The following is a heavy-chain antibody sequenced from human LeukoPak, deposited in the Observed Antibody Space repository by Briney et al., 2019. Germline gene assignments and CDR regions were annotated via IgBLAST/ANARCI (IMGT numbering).Heavy chain of an antibody. CDR3: ARGIYYFDY. V-gene: IGHV3-30*03. CDR1: GFTFSSYA. CDR2: ISYDGSNK. Sequence: GGSLRLSCAASGFTFSSYAMSWVRQAPGKGLEWVAVISYDGSNKYYADSVKGRFTISRDNSKNTLYLQMNSLRAEDTAVYYCARGIYYFDYWGQGTLVTVSS. J-gene: IGHJ4*02.